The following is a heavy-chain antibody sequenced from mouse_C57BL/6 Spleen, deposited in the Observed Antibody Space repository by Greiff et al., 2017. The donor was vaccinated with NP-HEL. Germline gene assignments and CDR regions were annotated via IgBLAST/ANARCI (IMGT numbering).Heavy chain of an antibody. CDR1: GYTFTSYT. Sequence: VQLQQSGAELARPGASVKMSCKASGYTFTSYTMHWVKQRPGQGLEWIGYINPSSGYTKYNQKFKDKATLTADKSSSTAYMRLSRLTSEDSAVYYCASGRGFMDYWGQGTSVTVSS. D-gene: IGHD3-1*01. V-gene: IGHV1-4*01. CDR2: INPSSGYT. J-gene: IGHJ4*01. CDR3: ASGRGFMDY.